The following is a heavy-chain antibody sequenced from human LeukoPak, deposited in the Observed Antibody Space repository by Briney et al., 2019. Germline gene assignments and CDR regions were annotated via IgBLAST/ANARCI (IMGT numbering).Heavy chain of an antibody. CDR2: IKQDGSET. J-gene: IGHJ3*02. D-gene: IGHD2-2*01. Sequence: GGSLRLSCAASGFTFSSYWMSWVRQAPGKGLEWVANIKQDGSETYYVDSVKGRFTISRDNAKNSLYLQMNDLRAEDTAVYYCARRDCSSSSCLGPDAFDIWGQGTMVTVSS. V-gene: IGHV3-7*01. CDR3: ARRDCSSSSCLGPDAFDI. CDR1: GFTFSSYW.